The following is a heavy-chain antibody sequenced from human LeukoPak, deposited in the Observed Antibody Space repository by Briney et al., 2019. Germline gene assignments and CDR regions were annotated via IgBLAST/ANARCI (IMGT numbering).Heavy chain of an antibody. CDR1: GFTFSSYS. J-gene: IGHJ4*02. CDR2: ISSSSSTI. D-gene: IGHD5-24*01. V-gene: IGHV3-48*01. Sequence: PGGSLRLSCAASGFTFSSYSMNWVRQAPGKGLEWVSYISSSSSTIYYADSVKGRFTISRDNAKNSLYPQMNSLRAEDTAVYYCARDHARWLQLLRSGSFDYWGQGTLVTVSS. CDR3: ARDHARWLQLLRSGSFDY.